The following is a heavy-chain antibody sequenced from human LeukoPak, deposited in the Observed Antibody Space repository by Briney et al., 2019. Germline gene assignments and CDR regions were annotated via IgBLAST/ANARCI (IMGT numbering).Heavy chain of an antibody. CDR1: GGSISSYY. D-gene: IGHD2-2*01. V-gene: IGHV4-59*01. Sequence: SETLSLTCTVSGGSISSYYWSWIRQPPGKGLEWIGYIYYSGSTNYNPSLKSRVTIAVDTSKNQFSLKLSSVTAADTAVYYCAREGADIVVVPAARTPYYYYYMDVWGKGTTVTISS. J-gene: IGHJ6*03. CDR2: IYYSGST. CDR3: AREGADIVVVPAARTPYYYYYMDV.